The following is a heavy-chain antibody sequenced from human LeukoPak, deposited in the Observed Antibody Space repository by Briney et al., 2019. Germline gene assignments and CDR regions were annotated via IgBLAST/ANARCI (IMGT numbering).Heavy chain of an antibody. CDR2: MNPNSGNT. Sequence: ASVKVSCKAYGYTFTSYDINWVRQATGQGLEWMGWMNPNSGNTGYAQKFQGRVTMTRNTSISTAYMELSSLRSEDTAVYYCARGHTAHEEIDAFDIWGQGTMVTVSS. V-gene: IGHV1-8*01. CDR1: GYTFTSYD. J-gene: IGHJ3*02. D-gene: IGHD5-18*01. CDR3: ARGHTAHEEIDAFDI.